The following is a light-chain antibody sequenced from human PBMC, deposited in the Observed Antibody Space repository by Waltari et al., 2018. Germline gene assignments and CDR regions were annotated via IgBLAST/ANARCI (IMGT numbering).Light chain of an antibody. J-gene: IGKJ4*01. CDR3: QQYGSSPVL. Sequence: EIVLTQSPGTLSLSPGERATLSCRASQSVSSSYLAWYQQKPGQAPRLLIYGASSRATGIPDRFSGSGSVTDFTLTISRLEPEDFAVYYCQQYGSSPVLFGGGTKVEIK. CDR1: QSVSSSY. V-gene: IGKV3-20*01. CDR2: GAS.